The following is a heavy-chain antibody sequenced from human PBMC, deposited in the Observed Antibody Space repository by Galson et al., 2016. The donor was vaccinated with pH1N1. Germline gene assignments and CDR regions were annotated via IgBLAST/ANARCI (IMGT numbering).Heavy chain of an antibody. CDR2: INPDSGDT. D-gene: IGHD3-22*01. J-gene: IGHJ4*02. CDR1: GYTFTDKY. CDR3: AKSVEGSGSYYFDY. Sequence: SVKVSCKASGYTFTDKYLHWVRQAPGQGLEWMGRINPDSGDTRYTQKFQGRVTMTSDTSVTTAYMELTSVTYDDTAVYFCAKSVEGSGSYYFDYWGQGTLVTGAS. V-gene: IGHV1-2*06.